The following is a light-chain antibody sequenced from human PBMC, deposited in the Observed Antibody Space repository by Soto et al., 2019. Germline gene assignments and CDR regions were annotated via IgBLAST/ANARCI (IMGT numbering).Light chain of an antibody. CDR2: GAS. CDR3: QQYNTWPLT. Sequence: EIVLTQSPGTLSLSPGERATLSCRASQSVSSNLAWYQQKPGQAPRLLIHGASYRATGIPDRFSGRGSGTEFTLAISRLQSEDFAVYYCQQYNTWPLTFGGGTKVDNK. V-gene: IGKV3-15*01. J-gene: IGKJ4*01. CDR1: QSVSSN.